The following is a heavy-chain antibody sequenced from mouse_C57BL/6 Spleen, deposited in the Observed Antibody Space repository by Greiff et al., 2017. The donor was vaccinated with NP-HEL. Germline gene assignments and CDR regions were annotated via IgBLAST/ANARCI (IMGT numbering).Heavy chain of an antibody. CDR1: GYTFTSYW. D-gene: IGHD2-4*01. CDR3: ARGPYDYDQGFAY. J-gene: IGHJ3*01. Sequence: QVQLQQPGAELVKPGASVKMSCKASGYTFTSYWITWVKQRPGQGLEWIGDIYPGSGSTNYNEKFKSKATLTVDTSSSTAYMQLSSLTSEDSAVYYCARGPYDYDQGFAYWGQGTLVTVSA. V-gene: IGHV1-55*01. CDR2: IYPGSGST.